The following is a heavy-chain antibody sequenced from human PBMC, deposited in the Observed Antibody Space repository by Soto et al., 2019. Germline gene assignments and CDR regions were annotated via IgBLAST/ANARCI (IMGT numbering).Heavy chain of an antibody. CDR3: ARSHYGGWAAWFDP. Sequence: QVQLQQWGAGLLKPSETLSLTCGVHGESLSGYYWTWIRQPPGRGLEWIGEINPGRNTNYNPSLKSRVPISTDTSENHFSLNLTSVTAADTAIYYCARSHYGGWAAWFDPWGQGTLVTISS. J-gene: IGHJ5*02. D-gene: IGHD3-10*01. V-gene: IGHV4-34*01. CDR1: GESLSGYY. CDR2: INPGRNT.